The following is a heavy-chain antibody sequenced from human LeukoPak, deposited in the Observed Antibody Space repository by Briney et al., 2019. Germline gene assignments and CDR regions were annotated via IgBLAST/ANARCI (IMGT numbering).Heavy chain of an antibody. V-gene: IGHV4-4*09. D-gene: IGHD3-9*01. Sequence: PSETLSLTCTVSGGSISSYYWSWIRQPPGKGLEWIGYIYTSGSTNYNPSLKSRVTISVETSKNQFSLKLSSVTAADTAVYYCARGTRVDYVLRYFDWSSDYYYMDVWGKGTTVTVSS. J-gene: IGHJ6*03. CDR3: ARGTRVDYVLRYFDWSSDYYYMDV. CDR1: GGSISSYY. CDR2: IYTSGST.